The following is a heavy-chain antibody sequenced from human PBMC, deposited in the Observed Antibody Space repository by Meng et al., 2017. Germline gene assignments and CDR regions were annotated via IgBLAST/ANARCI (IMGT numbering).Heavy chain of an antibody. J-gene: IGHJ4*02. V-gene: IGHV1-2*06. CDR2: IIPRSSDA. CDR3: ARDGGNYDFDY. D-gene: IGHD1-7*01. Sequence: VQWGWCGAGVKTPGAWVTLSCTASVYTFIDAYIHWVRQAPGQGLEWMGRIIPRSSDANSAQKFQGRVTLTWDTSINTAYMELSSLRSDDTAIYYCARDGGNYDFDYWGQGTLVTVSS. CDR1: VYTFIDAY.